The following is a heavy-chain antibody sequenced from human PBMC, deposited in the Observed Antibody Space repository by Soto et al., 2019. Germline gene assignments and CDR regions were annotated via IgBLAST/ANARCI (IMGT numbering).Heavy chain of an antibody. CDR2: ILSDGSAE. CDR1: GLSFSRHG. J-gene: IGHJ4*02. V-gene: IGHV3-33*01. CDR3: ARDDDYSDNALDY. D-gene: IGHD4-17*01. Sequence: QVQLVESGGGVVQPGRSLKLSCEATGLSFSRHGMHWVRQAPGKGLEWLAVILSDGSAEEYAGSVQGRFTISRDNSKNVLYLEMNNLRAEDTSVYYCARDDDYSDNALDYWGRGVLVTLSS.